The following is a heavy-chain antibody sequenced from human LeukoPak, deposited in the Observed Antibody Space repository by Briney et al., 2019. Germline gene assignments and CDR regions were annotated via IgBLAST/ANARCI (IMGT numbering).Heavy chain of an antibody. J-gene: IGHJ6*03. CDR3: ATEIRGVTTAHPYYYYYMDV. CDR2: FDPEDVET. Sequence: SVKVSCKVSGYTLTELSMHWVRQPPAKGLAWMGSFDPEDVETIYAQKLQGRVTMTEDTSTDTAYMELSSLRSEDTAVYYCATEIRGVTTAHPYYYYYMDVWGKGTTVTVSS. V-gene: IGHV1-24*01. CDR1: GYTLTELS. D-gene: IGHD4-17*01.